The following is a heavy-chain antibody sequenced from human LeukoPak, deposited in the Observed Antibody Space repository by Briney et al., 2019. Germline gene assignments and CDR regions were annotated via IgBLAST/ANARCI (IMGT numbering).Heavy chain of an antibody. CDR3: ARERMYSGSGSTYPYYDY. CDR2: IKQEGSEK. V-gene: IGHV3-7*01. J-gene: IGHJ4*02. D-gene: IGHD3-10*01. CDR1: GFTFSTYW. Sequence: GVSLRLSCTTSGFTFSTYWMIWVRQAPGKGLETVANIKQEGSEKSYVDSVKGRFTLSRDNAKNSLYLEMNSLRVGDTAVYYCARERMYSGSGSTYPYYDYWGQGTLVTVSS.